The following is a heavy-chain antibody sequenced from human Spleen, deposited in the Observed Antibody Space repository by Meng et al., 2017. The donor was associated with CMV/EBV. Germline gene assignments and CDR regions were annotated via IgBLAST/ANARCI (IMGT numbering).Heavy chain of an antibody. CDR1: FTFSSDG. D-gene: IGHD1-7*01. V-gene: IGHV3-33*06. CDR3: AKDGGSDWNYVSYYFDY. CDR2: IWYDGSNK. Sequence: FTFSSDGMHWVRQAPGKGLEWVAVIWYDGSNKYYADSVKGRFTISRDNSKNTLYLQMNSLRAEDTAVYYCAKDGGSDWNYVSYYFDYWGQGTLVTVSS. J-gene: IGHJ4*02.